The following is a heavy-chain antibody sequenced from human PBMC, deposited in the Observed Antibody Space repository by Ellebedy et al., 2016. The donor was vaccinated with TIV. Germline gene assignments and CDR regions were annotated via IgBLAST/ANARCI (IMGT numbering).Heavy chain of an antibody. V-gene: IGHV5-51*01. J-gene: IGHJ5*02. CDR2: IYPGDSDT. Sequence: PGGSLRLSCKGSGYSFTSYWIGWVRQMPGKGLEWMGIIYPGDSDTRYSPSFQGQVTISADKSISTAYLQWSSLKASDTAMYYCARHKSKRPPSWFDPWGQGTLVTVSS. CDR1: GYSFTSYW. CDR3: ARHKSKRPPSWFDP.